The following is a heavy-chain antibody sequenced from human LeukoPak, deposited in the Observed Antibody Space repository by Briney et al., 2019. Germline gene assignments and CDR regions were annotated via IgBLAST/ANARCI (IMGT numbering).Heavy chain of an antibody. D-gene: IGHD1-26*01. Sequence: PSETLSLTCTVSGGSISSYYWSWIRQPAGKGLEWIGRIYISGSTNYNPSLKSRVTISVDTSKNQFSLKLSSVTAADTAVYYCARGAGGSYYWDYYYYMDVWGKGTTVTVSS. CDR2: IYISGST. V-gene: IGHV4-4*07. CDR1: GGSISSYY. CDR3: ARGAGGSYYWDYYYYMDV. J-gene: IGHJ6*03.